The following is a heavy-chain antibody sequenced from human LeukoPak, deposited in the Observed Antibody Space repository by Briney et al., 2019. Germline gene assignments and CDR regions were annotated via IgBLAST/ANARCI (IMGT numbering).Heavy chain of an antibody. V-gene: IGHV3-74*01. CDR2: ILRDVSSR. CDR1: GFTLSMYW. D-gene: IGHD6-13*01. J-gene: IGHJ4*02. Sequence: GGSLRLSCAASGFTLSMYWMYWVRQVPGTGLVWVSRILRDVSSRSYEDSVKGRFTISRDNAKNTLYLEMNSLRVDDTAVYYCARGSNGWSGIDYWGQGTLVTVSS. CDR3: ARGSNGWSGIDY.